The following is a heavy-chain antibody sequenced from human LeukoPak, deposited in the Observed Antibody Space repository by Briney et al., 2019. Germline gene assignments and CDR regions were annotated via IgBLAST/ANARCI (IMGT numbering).Heavy chain of an antibody. V-gene: IGHV5-51*01. J-gene: IGHJ3*02. Sequence: PGKSLKISCKGSGYSFTSYWIGWVRQMPGKGLEWMGIIYPGDSDTRYSPSFQGQVTISADKSISTAYLQWSSLKASDTAMYYCASRIDTMVRGVIITSDAFDIWGQGAMVTVSS. CDR1: GYSFTSYW. D-gene: IGHD3-10*01. CDR2: IYPGDSDT. CDR3: ASRIDTMVRGVIITSDAFDI.